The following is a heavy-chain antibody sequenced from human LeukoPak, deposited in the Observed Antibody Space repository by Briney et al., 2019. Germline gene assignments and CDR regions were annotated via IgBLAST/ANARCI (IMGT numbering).Heavy chain of an antibody. V-gene: IGHV3-33*01. CDR1: GFTFSSYG. Sequence: GGSLRLSCAASGFTFSSYGMHWVRQAPGKGLEWVAVIWYDGNNKFYADSVKGRFTISRDNSKNTLYLQMNSLRAEDTAVYYCASMWGSVDYWGQGTLVTVSS. CDR2: IWYDGNNK. J-gene: IGHJ4*02. CDR3: ASMWGSVDY. D-gene: IGHD7-27*01.